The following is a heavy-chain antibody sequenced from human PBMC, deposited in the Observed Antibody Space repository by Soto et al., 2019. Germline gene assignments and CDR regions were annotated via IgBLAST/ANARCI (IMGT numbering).Heavy chain of an antibody. V-gene: IGHV3-23*01. CDR3: AKARCSTTNCYVPDY. D-gene: IGHD2-2*01. CDR1: GFTFGTYT. Sequence: GGSLRLSCAASGFTFGTYTMSWVRQAPGKGLEWVSAISGSGGSPSYADSVQGRFTISRDNPKNTLYLQMNSLRAEDTAMYYCAKARCSTTNCYVPDYWGQGTLVTVSS. CDR2: ISGSGGSP. J-gene: IGHJ4*02.